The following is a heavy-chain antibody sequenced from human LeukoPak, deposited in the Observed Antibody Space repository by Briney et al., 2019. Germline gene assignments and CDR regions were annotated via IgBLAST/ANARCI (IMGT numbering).Heavy chain of an antibody. J-gene: IGHJ3*02. CDR1: GDSVSSNSAA. V-gene: IGHV6-1*01. CDR3: ATEPYYYDSSGSPRGYDAFDI. D-gene: IGHD3-22*01. Sequence: SQTLSLTCAISGDSVSSNSAAWNWIRQSPSRGLEWLGKTYYRSKWYNDYAVSVKSRITINPDTSKNQFSLKLSSVTAADTAVYYCATEPYYYDSSGSPRGYDAFDIWGQGTMVTVSS. CDR2: TYYRSKWYN.